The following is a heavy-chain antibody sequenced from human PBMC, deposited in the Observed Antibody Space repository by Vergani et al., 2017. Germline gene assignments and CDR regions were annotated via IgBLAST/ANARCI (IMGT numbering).Heavy chain of an antibody. D-gene: IGHD3-22*01. CDR3: AGSYYDSSGYYFHY. CDR2: INHSGST. CDR1: GGSFSGYY. V-gene: IGHV4-34*01. Sequence: QVQLQQWGAGLLKPSETLSLTCAVYGGSFSGYYWSWIRQPPGKGLEWIGEINHSGSTNYNPSLKSRVTISVDTSKNQFSLKLSSVTAADTAVYYCAGSYYDSSGYYFHYWGQGTLVTVSS. J-gene: IGHJ4*02.